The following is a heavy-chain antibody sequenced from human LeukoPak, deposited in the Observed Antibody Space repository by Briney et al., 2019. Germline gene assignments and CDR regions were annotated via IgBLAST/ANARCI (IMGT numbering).Heavy chain of an antibody. CDR1: GYTFTSYD. CDR2: MNPNSGNT. Sequence: ASVKVSCKASGYTFTSYDINWVRQATGQGLEWMGWMNPNSGNTGYAQKFQGRVTMTRDTSISTVYMELSRLTSDDTAVYYCARSKWIAVAGTQTPTFDHWGQGTLITVSS. D-gene: IGHD6-19*01. V-gene: IGHV1-8*01. CDR3: ARSKWIAVAGTQTPTFDH. J-gene: IGHJ4*02.